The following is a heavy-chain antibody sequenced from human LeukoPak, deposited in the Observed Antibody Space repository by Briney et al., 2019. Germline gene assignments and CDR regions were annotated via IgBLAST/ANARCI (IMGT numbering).Heavy chain of an antibody. CDR1: GGSISSYY. Sequence: SETLSLTCTVSGGSISSYYWSWIRQPPGKGLEWIGYIYYSGSTNYNPSLKSRVTISVDTSKNQFSLKLSSVTAADTAVYYCARGNTPQIDYWGQGTLVTVSS. D-gene: IGHD5-18*01. J-gene: IGHJ4*02. V-gene: IGHV4-59*01. CDR3: ARGNTPQIDY. CDR2: IYYSGST.